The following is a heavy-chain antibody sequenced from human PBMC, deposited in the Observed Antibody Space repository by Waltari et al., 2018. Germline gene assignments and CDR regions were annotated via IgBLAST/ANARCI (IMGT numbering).Heavy chain of an antibody. Sequence: QVQLVQSGAEVKKPGSSVKVSCKASGGTFSSYAISWVRQAPGQGLEWMGGIIPIFGTANYAQKFQGRVTITADESTSTAYMELSSLRSEDTAVYYCASGGHCSGGSCYGFNFDYWGQGTLVTVSS. D-gene: IGHD2-15*01. J-gene: IGHJ4*02. V-gene: IGHV1-69*01. CDR3: ASGGHCSGGSCYGFNFDY. CDR1: GGTFSSYA. CDR2: IIPIFGTA.